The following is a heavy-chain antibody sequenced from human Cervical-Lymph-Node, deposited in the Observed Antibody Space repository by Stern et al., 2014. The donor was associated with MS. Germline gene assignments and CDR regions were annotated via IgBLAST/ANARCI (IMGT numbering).Heavy chain of an antibody. D-gene: IGHD6-13*01. Sequence: QITLKESGPTLVRPTQTLTLTCTFSGVSLSSFGVGVGWIRQPPGKALEWLALIYWEDDERYSPVLSTRLNNTNDTSKNQVVLTMTDMDPMDTATYYCAREIATVVPFDYWGQGTLVTVSS. CDR1: GVSLSSFGVG. V-gene: IGHV2-5*02. CDR3: AREIATVVPFDY. CDR2: IYWEDDE. J-gene: IGHJ4*02.